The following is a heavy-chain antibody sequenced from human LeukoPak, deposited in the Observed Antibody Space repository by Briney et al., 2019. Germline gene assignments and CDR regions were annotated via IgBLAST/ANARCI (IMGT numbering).Heavy chain of an antibody. D-gene: IGHD1-26*01. CDR1: GFVFNNCG. Sequence: PGKSLRLSCAASGFVFNNCGMHWVRQAPGKGLEWVAVIWTDGSKKSYADSVKGRFTFTRDNSKNMLYLQMDSLRADDTAVYYCARRSSGTSGLDYWGQGILVTVSS. J-gene: IGHJ4*02. CDR3: ARRSSGTSGLDY. V-gene: IGHV3-33*01. CDR2: IWTDGSKK.